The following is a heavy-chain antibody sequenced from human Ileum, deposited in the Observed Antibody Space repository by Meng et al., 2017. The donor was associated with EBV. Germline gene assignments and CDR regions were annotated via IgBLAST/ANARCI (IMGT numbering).Heavy chain of an antibody. CDR3: ARNSESGSYIDY. V-gene: IGHV4-28*01. CDR1: GYSISTTNW. J-gene: IGHJ4*02. D-gene: IGHD1-26*01. Sequence: QVHPQEPGPGLVKPPDTLSPACAVSGYSISTTNWWGWIRQPPGKGLEWIGHIYYSGTTYNNPSLKSRVTMSIDPSKNQFSLKLSSVTAVDTAVYYCARNSESGSYIDYWGLGTLVTVSS. CDR2: IYYSGTT.